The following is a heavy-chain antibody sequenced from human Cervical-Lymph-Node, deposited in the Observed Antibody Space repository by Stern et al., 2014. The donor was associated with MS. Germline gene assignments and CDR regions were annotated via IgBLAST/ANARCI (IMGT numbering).Heavy chain of an antibody. CDR2: ISSSSSYI. Sequence: EVQLVESGGGLVQPGGSLRLSCAASGFTFSTHAVNWVRQAPGKVLDWVYSISSSSSYIYCAASVKGRFTISRDNAKNSLYLQMNSLRVDDTAVYYCLRDGGDYWGQGTLVTVSS. CDR3: LRDGGDY. D-gene: IGHD3-16*01. V-gene: IGHV3-21*02. J-gene: IGHJ4*02. CDR1: GFTFSTHA.